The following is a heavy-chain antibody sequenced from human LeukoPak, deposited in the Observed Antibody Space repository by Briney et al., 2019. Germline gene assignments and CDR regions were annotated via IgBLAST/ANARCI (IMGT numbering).Heavy chain of an antibody. V-gene: IGHV3-23*01. J-gene: IGHJ4*02. CDR3: ARRVSSGSSYFDY. CDR1: GFTFSSSA. CDR2: ITASGGGT. Sequence: GSLRLSCAASGFTFSSSAMSWVRRAPGKGLEWVSAITASGGGTSYADSVKGRFTISRDNSKNTLYLRMNSLRAEDTAVYYCARRVSSGSSYFDYWGQGTLVTVSS. D-gene: IGHD6-19*01.